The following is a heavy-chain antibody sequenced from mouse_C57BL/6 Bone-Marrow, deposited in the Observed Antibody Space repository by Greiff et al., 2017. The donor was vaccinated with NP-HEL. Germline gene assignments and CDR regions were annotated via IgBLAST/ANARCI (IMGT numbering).Heavy chain of an antibody. CDR3: ARAPKLRYFDV. Sequence: QVQLQQPGAELVRPGSSVKLSCKASGYTFTSYWMDWVKQRPGQGLEWIGNIYPSDSETHYNQKFKDKATLTVDKSSSTAYMQLSSLTSEDSAVYYCARAPKLRYFDVWGTGTTVTVSS. CDR1: GYTFTSYW. V-gene: IGHV1-61*01. D-gene: IGHD1-1*01. CDR2: IYPSDSET. J-gene: IGHJ1*03.